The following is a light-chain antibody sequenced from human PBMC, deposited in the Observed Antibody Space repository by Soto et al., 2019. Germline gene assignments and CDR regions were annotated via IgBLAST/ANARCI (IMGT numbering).Light chain of an antibody. CDR2: GDN. CDR3: QSYDRSLSGIYV. Sequence: QSVLTQPPSVSGTPGQRVTISCTGSSSNIGAGYDVHWYQQFPGTAPKLLIHGDNNRPSGVPDRFSGSKSGTSASLAITGLQPEDESDYYCQSYDRSLSGIYVFGTGTKVTVL. CDR1: SSNIGAGYD. J-gene: IGLJ1*01. V-gene: IGLV1-40*01.